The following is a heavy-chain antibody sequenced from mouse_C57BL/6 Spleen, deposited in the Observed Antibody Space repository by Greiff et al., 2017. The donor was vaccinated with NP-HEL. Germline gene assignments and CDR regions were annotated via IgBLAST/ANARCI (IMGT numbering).Heavy chain of an antibody. CDR1: GYTFTDYY. CDR3: ARCSSWAMDY. J-gene: IGHJ4*01. CDR2: INPNNGGT. V-gene: IGHV1-26*01. Sequence: VQLQQSGPELVKPGASVKISCKASGYTFTDYYMNWVKQSHGKSLEWIGDINPNNGGTSYNQKFKGKATLTVDKSSSTAYMELRSLTSEDSAVYYCARCSSWAMDYWGQGTSVTVSS. D-gene: IGHD1-1*01.